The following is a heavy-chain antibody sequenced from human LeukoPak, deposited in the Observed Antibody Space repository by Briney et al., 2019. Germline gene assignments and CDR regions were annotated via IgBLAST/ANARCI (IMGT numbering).Heavy chain of an antibody. D-gene: IGHD3-22*01. CDR2: ISSSSSTI. CDR1: GFTFSSYS. Sequence: GGSLRLSCAASGFTFSSYSMNWVRQAPGKGLEWVSYISSSSSTIYYADSVKGRFTISRDNAKNSLYLQMNSLRDEDTAVYYCAREGSSGYYFPDAFDIWGQGTMVTASS. CDR3: AREGSSGYYFPDAFDI. J-gene: IGHJ3*02. V-gene: IGHV3-48*02.